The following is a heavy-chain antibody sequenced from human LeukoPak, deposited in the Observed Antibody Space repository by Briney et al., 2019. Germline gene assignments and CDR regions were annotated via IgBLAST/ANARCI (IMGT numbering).Heavy chain of an antibody. CDR3: ARRSKLGYYFDS. J-gene: IGHJ4*02. Sequence: SETLSLTCTVSGGSMSGYYWSWIRQPPGKGLEWIGYIFSSGSSNFNPSLKSRVTFSVDTSRTQFSLRLSSVTAADTAVYSCARRSKLGYYFDSWGQGILVTVSS. CDR1: GGSMSGYY. CDR2: IFSSGSS. D-gene: IGHD3-16*01. V-gene: IGHV4-59*08.